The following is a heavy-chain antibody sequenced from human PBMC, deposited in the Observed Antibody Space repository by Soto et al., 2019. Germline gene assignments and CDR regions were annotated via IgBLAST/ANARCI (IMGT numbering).Heavy chain of an antibody. V-gene: IGHV3-33*01. Sequence: SLRLSCAASGFTFSSYGMHWVRQAPGKGLEWVAVIWYDGSNKYYADSVKGRFTISRDNSKNTLYLQMNSLRAEDTAVYYCARVAGKYSSLSWFDPWGQGTLVTVSS. CDR1: GFTFSSYG. J-gene: IGHJ5*02. D-gene: IGHD6-6*01. CDR2: IWYDGSNK. CDR3: ARVAGKYSSLSWFDP.